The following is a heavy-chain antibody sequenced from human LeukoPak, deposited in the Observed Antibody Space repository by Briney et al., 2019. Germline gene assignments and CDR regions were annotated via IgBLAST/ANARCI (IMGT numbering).Heavy chain of an antibody. CDR1: GFTFSSYS. CDR3: TTNTGLGLLLNYYMDV. J-gene: IGHJ6*03. CDR2: ISSSSSYI. V-gene: IGHV3-21*04. Sequence: PGGSLRLSCAASGFTFSSYSMNWVRQAPGKGLEWVSSISSSSSYIYYADSVKGRFTISRDNSKNTLYLQMNSLRAEDTAVYYCTTNTGLGLLLNYYMDVWGKGTTVTVSS. D-gene: IGHD2-15*01.